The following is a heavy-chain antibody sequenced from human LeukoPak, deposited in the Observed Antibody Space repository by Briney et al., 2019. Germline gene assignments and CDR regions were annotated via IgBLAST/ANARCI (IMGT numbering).Heavy chain of an antibody. CDR2: IKEDGREK. CDR1: GFTFRRHW. V-gene: IGHV3-7*01. Sequence: GGSLRLSCAASGFTFRRHWMSWVRQAPGKGLEWVANIKEDGREKKYVDSVKDRFTVSRDNTKNLVYLQMSGLRVDDTAIYYCARDKEGGSNDHWGQGTLVTVSS. CDR3: ARDKEGGSNDH. J-gene: IGHJ4*02. D-gene: IGHD2-15*01.